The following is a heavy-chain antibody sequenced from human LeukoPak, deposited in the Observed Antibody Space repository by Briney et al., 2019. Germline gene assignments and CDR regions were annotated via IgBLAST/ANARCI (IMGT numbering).Heavy chain of an antibody. V-gene: IGHV3-23*01. CDR2: ISGSGGST. CDR1: GFTFSSYA. CDR3: AISTVGRYFDWLPNAEYFQH. J-gene: IGHJ1*01. Sequence: GGSRRLSCAASGFTFSSYAMSWVRQAPGKELEWVSAISGSGGSTYYADSVKGRFTISRDNSKNTLYLQMNSLRAEDTAVYYCAISTVGRYFDWLPNAEYFQHWGQGTLVTVSS. D-gene: IGHD3-9*01.